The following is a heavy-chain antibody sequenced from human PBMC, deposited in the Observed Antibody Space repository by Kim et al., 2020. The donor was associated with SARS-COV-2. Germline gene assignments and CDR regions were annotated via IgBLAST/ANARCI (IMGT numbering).Heavy chain of an antibody. CDR2: IYPGDSDT. Sequence: GESLTISCKGSGYSVTSYWIGWVRQMPGKGLECMGIIYPGDSDTRYSPSFQGQVTISADKSISTAYLQWSSLKASDTAMYYCARGLAYSSGWYTLCFDYWGQGTLVTVSS. J-gene: IGHJ4*02. D-gene: IGHD6-19*01. CDR1: GYSVTSYW. V-gene: IGHV5-51*01. CDR3: ARGLAYSSGWYTLCFDY.